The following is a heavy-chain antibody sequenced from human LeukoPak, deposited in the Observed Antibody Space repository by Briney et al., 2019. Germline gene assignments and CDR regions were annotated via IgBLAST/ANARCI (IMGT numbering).Heavy chain of an antibody. CDR1: GFTFSDYY. CDR2: IYYSGST. Sequence: GSLRLSCAASGFTFSDYYMSWIRQAPGKGLEWIGSIYYSGSTYYNPSLKSRVTISVDTSKNQFSLKLSSVTAADTAVYYCARVNLESNYYYYMDVWGKGTTVTVSS. V-gene: IGHV4-38-2*01. J-gene: IGHJ6*03. D-gene: IGHD5-24*01. CDR3: ARVNLESNYYYYMDV.